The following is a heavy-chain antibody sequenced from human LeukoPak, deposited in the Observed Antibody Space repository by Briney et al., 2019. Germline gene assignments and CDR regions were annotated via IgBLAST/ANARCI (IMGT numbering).Heavy chain of an antibody. Sequence: GGSLRLSCAASGFTFSSYAMSWVRQAPGKGLEWVSAISGSGGSTYYADSVKGRFTISRDNAKNSLYLQMNSLRDEDTAVYYCARANPYDYGGNFDYWGQGTLVTVSS. CDR1: GFTFSSYA. CDR3: ARANPYDYGGNFDY. CDR2: ISGSGGST. D-gene: IGHD4-23*01. V-gene: IGHV3-23*01. J-gene: IGHJ4*02.